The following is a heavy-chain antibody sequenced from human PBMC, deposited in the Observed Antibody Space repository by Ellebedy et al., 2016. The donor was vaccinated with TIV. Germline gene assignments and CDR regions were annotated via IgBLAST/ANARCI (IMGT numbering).Heavy chain of an antibody. CDR2: VTHTGGT. J-gene: IGHJ4*02. CDR3: ARVFPAAWELAGA. CDR1: GAPSGNYF. V-gene: IGHV4-34*01. Sequence: SETLSLTXAVSGAPSGNYFWSWIRQPPGKGLEWIGEVTHTGGTNYNPSLESRVTMSLDTSENQFSLKVNSVTAADTAVYFCARVFPAAWELAGAWGQGTLVTVS. D-gene: IGHD1-26*01.